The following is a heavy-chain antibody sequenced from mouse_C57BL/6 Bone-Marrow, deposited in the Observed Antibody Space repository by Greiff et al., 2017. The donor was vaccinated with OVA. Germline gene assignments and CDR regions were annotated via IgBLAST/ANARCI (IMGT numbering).Heavy chain of an antibody. CDR1: GFTFSNYW. V-gene: IGHV6-3*01. J-gene: IGHJ2*01. D-gene: IGHD2-14*01. Sequence: EVKLVESGGGLVQPGGSMKLSCVASGFTFSNYWMNWVRQSPEKGLEWVAQIRLKSDNYATHYAESVKGRFTISRDDSKSSVYLQMNNLRAEDTGIYYCTEIGPGDYFDYWGQGTTLTVSS. CDR2: IRLKSDNYAT. CDR3: TEIGPGDYFDY.